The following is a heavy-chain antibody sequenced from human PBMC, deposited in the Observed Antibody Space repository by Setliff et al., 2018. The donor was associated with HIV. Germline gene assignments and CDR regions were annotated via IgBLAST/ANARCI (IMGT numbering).Heavy chain of an antibody. CDR2: TGNKASSDTT. D-gene: IGHD1-26*01. CDR3: TRSKWGSGFDY. J-gene: IGHJ4*02. Sequence: GGSLRLSCAASGFSFSYAWMSWVRQAPGKGLEWVGRTGNKASSDTTQYAASVKGRFTISRDDSKNSVFLQMNSLKTEDTAMYYCTRSKWGSGFDYWGQGTLVTVSS. CDR1: GFSFSYAW. V-gene: IGHV3-72*01.